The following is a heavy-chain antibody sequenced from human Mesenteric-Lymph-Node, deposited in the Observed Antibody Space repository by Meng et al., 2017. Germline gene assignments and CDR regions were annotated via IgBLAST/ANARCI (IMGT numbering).Heavy chain of an antibody. CDR2: VRAGGVTK. J-gene: IGHJ4*02. D-gene: IGHD5-12*01. CDR1: GFTFSSYA. Sequence: GESLKISCAASGFTFSSYAMTWVRQAPGRGLEWIARVRAGGVTKEYAASVKGRFSISREDSERRVFLQMNSLTIEDTGMYYCAADLPGGYDLRAQIDSWGQGTLVTVSS. CDR3: AADLPGGYDLRAQIDS. V-gene: IGHV3-15*05.